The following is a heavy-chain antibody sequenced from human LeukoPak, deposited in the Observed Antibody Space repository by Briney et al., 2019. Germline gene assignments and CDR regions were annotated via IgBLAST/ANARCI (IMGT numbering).Heavy chain of an antibody. J-gene: IGHJ4*02. CDR3: ARDITMIVVVSGY. CDR2: IIPIFGTA. Sequence: SVKVSCKASGYTFTSYGISWVRQAPGQGLEWMGGIIPIFGTANYAQKFQGRVTITTDESTSTAYMELRSLRSDDTAVYYCARDITMIVVVSGYWGQGTLVTVSS. V-gene: IGHV1-69*05. D-gene: IGHD3-22*01. CDR1: GYTFTSYG.